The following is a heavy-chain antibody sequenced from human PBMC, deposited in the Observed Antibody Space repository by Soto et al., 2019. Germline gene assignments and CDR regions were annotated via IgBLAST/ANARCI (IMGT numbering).Heavy chain of an antibody. CDR2: ISRDGRTT. J-gene: IGHJ4*02. CDR3: TGEVASGY. Sequence: QVQLVESGGGVVQPGRSLRLSCAVSGFTVSSYGMHWVRQAPGKGLEWVAVISRDGRTTFYADSVKGRFTISRYNSRNTLFLEMNSLRGDDMAVYYCTGEVASGYWGQGTLVTVSS. D-gene: IGHD2-8*02. CDR1: GFTVSSYG. V-gene: IGHV3-30*03.